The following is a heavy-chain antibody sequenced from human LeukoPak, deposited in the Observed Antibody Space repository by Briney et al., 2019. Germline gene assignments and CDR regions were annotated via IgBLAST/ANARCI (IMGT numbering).Heavy chain of an antibody. V-gene: IGHV3-23*01. CDR1: GFTFSSYA. CDR2: ISGSGGST. Sequence: GGSLRLSCAASGFTFSSYARSWVRQAPGKGLEWVSAISGSGGSTYYADSVKGRFTISRDNSKNTLYLQMNSLRAEDTAVYYCAKRLYCTNGVCYPAAYYYYYGMDVWGQGTTVTVSS. J-gene: IGHJ6*02. D-gene: IGHD2-8*01. CDR3: AKRLYCTNGVCYPAAYYYYYGMDV.